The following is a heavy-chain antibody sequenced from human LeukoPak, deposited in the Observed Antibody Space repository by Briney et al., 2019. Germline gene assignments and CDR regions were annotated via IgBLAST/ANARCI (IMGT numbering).Heavy chain of an antibody. CDR3: ARASYYESSNNIAFDI. D-gene: IGHD3-22*01. CDR1: GGSISSNY. CDR2: INTSGST. J-gene: IGHJ3*02. V-gene: IGHV4-4*07. Sequence: PSETLSLTCTVSGGSISSNYWSWIRQPAGKGLEWIGRINTSGSTKYNPSLKSRVTMLADTSKNQFSLNLSSVTAADTAVYYCARASYYESSNNIAFDIWGHGTMVTVSS.